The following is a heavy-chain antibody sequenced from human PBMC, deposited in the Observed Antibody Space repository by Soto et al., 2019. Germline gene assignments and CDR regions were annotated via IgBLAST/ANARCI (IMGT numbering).Heavy chain of an antibody. Sequence: PXESLKVSCTVSGDIFSTYWIAWVRQKPGKGLEWMGIIYPGDSDTRYSPSFQGQVTFSVDKSITTAYLHWTSLKTSDTATYYCARVPSEMNYFDHWGQGTLVTVSS. J-gene: IGHJ4*02. CDR1: GDIFSTYW. CDR2: IYPGDSDT. V-gene: IGHV5-51*01. CDR3: ARVPSEMNYFDH. D-gene: IGHD6-6*01.